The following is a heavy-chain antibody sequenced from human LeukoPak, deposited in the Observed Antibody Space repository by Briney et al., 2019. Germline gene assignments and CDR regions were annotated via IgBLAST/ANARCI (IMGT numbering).Heavy chain of an antibody. J-gene: IGHJ6*02. CDR1: GYTFTSYG. CDR3: ARGNFYDILTGYVHYYGMDV. D-gene: IGHD3-9*01. CDR2: ISAYNGNT. V-gene: IGHV1-18*01. Sequence: TSVKVSCTASGYTFTSYGISWVRQAPGQGLEWMGWISAYNGNTNYAQKLQGRVTMTTDTSTSTAYMELRSLRSDDTAVYYCARGNFYDILTGYVHYYGMDVWGQGTTVTVSS.